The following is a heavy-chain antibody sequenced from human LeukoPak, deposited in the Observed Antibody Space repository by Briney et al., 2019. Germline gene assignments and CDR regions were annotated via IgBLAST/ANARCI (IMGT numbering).Heavy chain of an antibody. D-gene: IGHD2-2*01. J-gene: IGHJ3*02. CDR3: ARDWEPIVVVPAAILTDAFDI. Sequence: ASVKVSCKASGYTFTGYYMHWVRQAPGQGLEWMGWINPNSGGTNYAQKFQGRVTMTRDTSISTAYMELSRLRSDDTAVYYCARDWEPIVVVPAAILTDAFDIWGQGTMVTVSS. CDR1: GYTFTGYY. CDR2: INPNSGGT. V-gene: IGHV1-2*02.